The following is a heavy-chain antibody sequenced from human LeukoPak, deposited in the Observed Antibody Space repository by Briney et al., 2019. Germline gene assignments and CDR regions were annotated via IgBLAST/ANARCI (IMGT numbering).Heavy chain of an antibody. CDR3: ARDTFYGDRGYGWFDP. CDR2: IKEDGSER. CDR1: AFIFSGHW. Sequence: GGSLRLSCEGSAFIFSGHWMNWVRQTPGKGLEWVASIKEDGSERQYVDSVKGRFSISRDNTKGSLFLQLNSLRAEDTAVYYCARDTFYGDRGYGWFDPWGQGTLVTVSS. D-gene: IGHD4-17*01. J-gene: IGHJ5*02. V-gene: IGHV3-7*03.